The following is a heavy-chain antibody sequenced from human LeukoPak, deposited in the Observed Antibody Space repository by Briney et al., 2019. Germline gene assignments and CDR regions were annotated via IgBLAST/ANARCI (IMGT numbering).Heavy chain of an antibody. CDR1: GGSINNYY. CDR2: IYSSGKT. D-gene: IGHD3-9*01. Sequence: SETLSLTCTVSGGSINNYYWTWIRQLAGKGLEWIGRIYSSGKTNYNPSLKSRVTMSVDTSNNQLSLMMTSVTAADTAVFYCARTPQGDNYFDYWGQGHLVTVSS. CDR3: ARTPQGDNYFDY. V-gene: IGHV4-4*07. J-gene: IGHJ4*02.